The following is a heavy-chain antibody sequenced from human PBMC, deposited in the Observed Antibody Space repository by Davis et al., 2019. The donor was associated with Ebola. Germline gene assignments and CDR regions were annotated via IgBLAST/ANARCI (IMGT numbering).Heavy chain of an antibody. CDR3: ASMTTVTKSPRLGAFDI. CDR1: GYSFTSYW. J-gene: IGHJ3*02. D-gene: IGHD4-17*01. V-gene: IGHV5-51*01. Sequence: GESLKISCKGSGYSFTSYWIGWVRQMPGKGLEWMGIIYPGDSDTRYSPSFQGQVTISADKSISTAYLQWSSLKASDTAMYYCASMTTVTKSPRLGAFDIWGQGTMVTVSS. CDR2: IYPGDSDT.